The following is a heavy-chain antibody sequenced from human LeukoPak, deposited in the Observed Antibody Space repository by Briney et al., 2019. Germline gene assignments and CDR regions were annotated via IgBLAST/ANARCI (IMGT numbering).Heavy chain of an antibody. Sequence: GGSLRLSCAASGFTFSSYWMSWVRQAPGKGLKWVANIKQDGSEKYYVDSVKGRFTISRDNAKNSLYLQMNSLRAEDTAVYYCARRGSYYGGLLIDYWGQGTLVTVSS. CDR1: GFTFSSYW. CDR3: ARRGSYYGGLLIDY. CDR2: IKQDGSEK. D-gene: IGHD1-26*01. J-gene: IGHJ4*02. V-gene: IGHV3-7*01.